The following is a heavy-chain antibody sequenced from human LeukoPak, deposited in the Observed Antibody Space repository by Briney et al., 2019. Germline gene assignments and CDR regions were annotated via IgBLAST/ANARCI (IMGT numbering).Heavy chain of an antibody. CDR1: GGSISSYY. CDR3: ARHGDVQLWLPYNWFDP. V-gene: IGHV4-59*08. D-gene: IGHD5-18*01. Sequence: SETLSLTCTVSGGSISSYYWSWIRQPPGKGLEWIGYIYYSGSTNYNPSLKSRVTISVDTSKNQFSLKLGSVTAADTAVYYCARHGDVQLWLPYNWFDPWGQGTLVTVSS. CDR2: IYYSGST. J-gene: IGHJ5*02.